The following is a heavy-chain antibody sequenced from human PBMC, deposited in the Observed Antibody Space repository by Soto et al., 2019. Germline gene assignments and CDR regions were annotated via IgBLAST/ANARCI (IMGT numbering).Heavy chain of an antibody. CDR1: GGTFSSYA. D-gene: IGHD1-26*01. V-gene: IGHV1-69*12. J-gene: IGHJ3*02. CDR2: IIPIFGTA. Sequence: QVQLVQSGAEVKKPGSSVKVSCKASGGTFSSYAISWVRQAPGQGLEWMGGIIPIFGTANYAQKFQGRVTITADXXTXTXXXXLSXXXXXXXXVXXCASTGADSGSYGDGAFDIWGQGTMVTVSS. CDR3: ASTGADSGSYGDGAFDI.